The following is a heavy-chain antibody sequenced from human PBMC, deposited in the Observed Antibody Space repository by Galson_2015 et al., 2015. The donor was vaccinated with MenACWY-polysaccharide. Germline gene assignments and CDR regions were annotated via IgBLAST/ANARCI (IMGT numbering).Heavy chain of an antibody. CDR2: IKEDGSDR. Sequence: SLRLSCAASGFTFRSYWMSWVRQAPGKGLAWVANIKEDGSDRYYVDSVKGRFTISRDNAKNSLYLQMNSLRAEDTAVYFCARDRGYLAFDIWGQGTMVTVSS. CDR1: GFTFRSYW. V-gene: IGHV3-7*01. J-gene: IGHJ3*02. D-gene: IGHD6-13*01. CDR3: ARDRGYLAFDI.